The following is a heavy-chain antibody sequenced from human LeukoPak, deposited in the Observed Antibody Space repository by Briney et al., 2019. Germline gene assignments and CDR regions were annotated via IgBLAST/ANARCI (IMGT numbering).Heavy chain of an antibody. CDR2: INHSGST. CDR1: GGSFSGYY. J-gene: IGHJ2*01. CDR3: ARGRYIAARPHGYFDL. Sequence: SETLSLTCAVYGGSFSGYYWSWIRQPPVKGLEWIGEINHSGSTNYNPSLKSRVTISVDTSKNQFSLKLSSVTAADTAVYYCARGRYIAARPHGYFDLWGRGTLVTVSS. V-gene: IGHV4-34*01. D-gene: IGHD6-6*01.